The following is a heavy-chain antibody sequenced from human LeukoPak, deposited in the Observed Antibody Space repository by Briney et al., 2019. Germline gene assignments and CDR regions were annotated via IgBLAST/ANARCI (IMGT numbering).Heavy chain of an antibody. Sequence: SETLSLTCTVSGGSISRPNFNWGWIRQPPGKGLEWIGTIYYSGSTYYNPSLKSRVTISVHTSTNQFSLKLSSVTAADTAVYYCARELSYDGGPYDAFDIWGQGTMVTVSS. J-gene: IGHJ3*02. D-gene: IGHD3-16*01. V-gene: IGHV4-39*07. CDR3: ARELSYDGGPYDAFDI. CDR1: GGSISRPNFN. CDR2: IYYSGST.